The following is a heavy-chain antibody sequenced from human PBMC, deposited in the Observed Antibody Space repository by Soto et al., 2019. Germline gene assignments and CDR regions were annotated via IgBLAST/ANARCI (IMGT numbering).Heavy chain of an antibody. Sequence: QVQLVQSGAEVKKPGASVKVSCKASGYTFTSYGISWVRQAPGQGLEWMGWISAYNGNTNYAQKLQGRVTMTTDTSTRTAYMELRSLRSDDTAVYYCARDDWDIVLKWSRPHFDYWGQGTLVTVSS. D-gene: IGHD2-8*01. V-gene: IGHV1-18*01. CDR2: ISAYNGNT. J-gene: IGHJ4*02. CDR3: ARDDWDIVLKWSRPHFDY. CDR1: GYTFTSYG.